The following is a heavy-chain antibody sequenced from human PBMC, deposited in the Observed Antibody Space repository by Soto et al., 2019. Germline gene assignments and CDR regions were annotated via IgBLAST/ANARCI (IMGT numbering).Heavy chain of an antibody. CDR3: AAWVDHYYYGMDV. CDR1: GYTFTSYY. Sequence: QVQLVQSGAEVKKPGASVKVSCKASGYTFTSYYMHWVRQAPGQGLEWMGGIIPIFGTANYAQKFQGRVTITADESTSTAYMELSSLRSEDTAVYYCAAWVDHYYYGMDVWGQGTTVTVSS. V-gene: IGHV1-69*01. D-gene: IGHD5-12*01. CDR2: IIPIFGTA. J-gene: IGHJ6*02.